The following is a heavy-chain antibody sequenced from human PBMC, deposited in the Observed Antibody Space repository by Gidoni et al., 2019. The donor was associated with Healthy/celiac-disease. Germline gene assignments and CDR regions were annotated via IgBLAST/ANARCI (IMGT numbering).Heavy chain of an antibody. CDR2: IYYSGGT. Sequence: QVQLQESGPGLVKPSETLYLTCTVSGGSISSYYWSWIRQTPGKGREWIGYIYYSGGTNYNPSLKSRVTISVDTSTNYFSLKLSSVTAADTAVYYCERGSWNDGGLFDPWGQGTLVTVSS. J-gene: IGHJ5*02. D-gene: IGHD1-1*01. CDR1: GGSISSYY. V-gene: IGHV4-59*01. CDR3: ERGSWNDGGLFDP.